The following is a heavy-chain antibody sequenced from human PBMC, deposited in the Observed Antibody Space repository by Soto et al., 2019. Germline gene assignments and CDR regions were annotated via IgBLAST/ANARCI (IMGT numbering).Heavy chain of an antibody. Sequence: EVQLLESGGGLVQPGGSLRLSCGVSGCTFNDFEMNWVRQAPGKGPEWLAYIDGSGATKKYADSVRGRFTISRDNPNNSLFLQMSSLSAADTAIYYCARGFGRFNYWGQGTLVSVSS. V-gene: IGHV3-48*03. CDR3: ARGFGRFNY. D-gene: IGHD3-10*01. J-gene: IGHJ4*02. CDR2: IDGSGATK. CDR1: GCTFNDFE.